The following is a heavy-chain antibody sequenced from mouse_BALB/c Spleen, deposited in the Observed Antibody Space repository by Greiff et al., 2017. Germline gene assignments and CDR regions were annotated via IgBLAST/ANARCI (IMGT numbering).Heavy chain of an antibody. CDR3: ARVGRLRVFDY. Sequence: EVQVVESGGGLVQPGGSLKLSCAASGFTFSSYGMSWVRQTPDKRLELVATINSNGGSTYYPDSVKGRFTISRDNAKNTLYLQMSSLKSEDTAMYYCARVGRLRVFDYWGQGTTLTVSS. CDR2: INSNGGST. CDR1: GFTFSSYG. D-gene: IGHD2-4*01. J-gene: IGHJ2*01. V-gene: IGHV5-6-3*01.